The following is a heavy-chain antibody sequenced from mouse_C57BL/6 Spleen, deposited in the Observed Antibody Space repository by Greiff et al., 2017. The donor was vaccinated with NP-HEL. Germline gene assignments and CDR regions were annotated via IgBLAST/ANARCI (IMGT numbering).Heavy chain of an antibody. Sequence: EVQVVESGGGLVKPGGSLKLSCAASGFTFSSYAMSWVRQTPEKRLEWVATISDGGSYTYYPDNVKGRFTLSRDNAKNNLYLQMSHLKSEDTAMYYCARDPRQEGAMDYWGQGTSVTVSS. CDR1: GFTFSSYA. CDR3: ARDPRQEGAMDY. CDR2: ISDGGSYT. V-gene: IGHV5-4*01. J-gene: IGHJ4*01.